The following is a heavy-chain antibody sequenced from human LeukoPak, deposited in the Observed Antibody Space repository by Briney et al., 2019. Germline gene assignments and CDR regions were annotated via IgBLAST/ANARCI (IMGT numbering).Heavy chain of an antibody. J-gene: IGHJ4*02. CDR3: ATGVVLRYFDWLSQFDY. D-gene: IGHD3-9*01. CDR2: FDPEDGET. Sequence: ASVKVSCKVSGYTLTELSMRWVRQAPGKGLEWMGGFDPEDGETIYAQKFQGRVTMTEDTSTDTAYMELSSLRSEDTAVYYCATGVVLRYFDWLSQFDYWGQGTLVTVSS. V-gene: IGHV1-24*01. CDR1: GYTLTELS.